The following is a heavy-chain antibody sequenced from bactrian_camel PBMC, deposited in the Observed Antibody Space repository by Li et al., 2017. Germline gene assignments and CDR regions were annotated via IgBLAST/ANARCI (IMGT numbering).Heavy chain of an antibody. J-gene: IGHJ4*01. CDR2: IDTDGST. CDR1: GYNYDRSRFC. CDR3: KTVVRSPSVIACAET. D-gene: IGHD3*01. Sequence: HVQLVESGGGLVQAGGSLRLSCVASGYNYDRSRFCMGWFRLAPGKEREGVAIIDTDGSTFYADSVTGRFTISQNDLKHVMYLQMDNLEAEDTATYTCKTVVRSPSVIACAETWGRGTQVTV. V-gene: IGHV3S55*01.